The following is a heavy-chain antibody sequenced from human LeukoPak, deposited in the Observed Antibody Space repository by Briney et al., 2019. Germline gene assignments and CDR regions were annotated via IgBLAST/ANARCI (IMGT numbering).Heavy chain of an antibody. CDR1: GFTFSSYG. CDR2: ISYDGSNK. Sequence: GGSLRLSCAASGFTFSSYGMHWVRQAPGKGLEWVAVISYDGSNKYYADSVKGRFTISRDNSKNTLYLQMNSLRAENTAVYYCAKDQNSGSYFFGLGFDYWDQGTLVTVSS. D-gene: IGHD1-26*01. J-gene: IGHJ4*02. CDR3: AKDQNSGSYFFGLGFDY. V-gene: IGHV3-30*18.